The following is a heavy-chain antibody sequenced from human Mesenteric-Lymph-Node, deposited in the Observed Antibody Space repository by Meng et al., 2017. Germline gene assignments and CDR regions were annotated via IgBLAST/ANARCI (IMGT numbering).Heavy chain of an antibody. CDR2: ISSSSSYI. J-gene: IGHJ6*02. D-gene: IGHD3-10*01. CDR1: GFTFSSYS. Sequence: LSLTCAASGFTFSSYSMNWVRQAPGKGLEWVSSISSSSSYIYYADSVKGRFTISRDNAKNSLYLQMNSLRAEDTALYYCARGLDTMVRGVIIPPYYYYYGMDVWGQGTTVTVSS. CDR3: ARGLDTMVRGVIIPPYYYYYGMDV. V-gene: IGHV3-21*04.